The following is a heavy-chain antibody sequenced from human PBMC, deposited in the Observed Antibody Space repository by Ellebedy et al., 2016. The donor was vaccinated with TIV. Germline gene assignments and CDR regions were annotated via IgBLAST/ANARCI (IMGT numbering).Heavy chain of an antibody. Sequence: GGSLRLSCAASGFTFSSYWMSWVRQAPGKGLEWVANIKQDGSEKYYVDSVKGRFTISRDNAKNSLYLQMNSLRAEDTAVYYCARPFLMVYAPFDCWGQGTLVTVSS. V-gene: IGHV3-7*01. CDR2: IKQDGSEK. D-gene: IGHD2-8*01. CDR1: GFTFSSYW. J-gene: IGHJ4*02. CDR3: ARPFLMVYAPFDC.